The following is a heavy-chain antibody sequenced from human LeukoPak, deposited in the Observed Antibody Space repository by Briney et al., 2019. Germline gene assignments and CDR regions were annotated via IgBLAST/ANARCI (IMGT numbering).Heavy chain of an antibody. CDR1: GGSISSSNW. V-gene: IGHV4-4*02. J-gene: IGHJ4*02. Sequence: SGTLCLTCAVSGGSISSSNWWSWVRQPPGKGLEWIGEIYHSGSTNCNPSLKSRVTISVDKSKNHFSLKLSSVTAADTAVYYCARANVDTAMAIDYWGQGTLVTVSS. CDR3: ARANVDTAMAIDY. D-gene: IGHD5-18*01. CDR2: IYHSGST.